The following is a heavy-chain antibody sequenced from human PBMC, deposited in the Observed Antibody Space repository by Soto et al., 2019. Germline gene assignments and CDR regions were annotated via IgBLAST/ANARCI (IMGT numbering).Heavy chain of an antibody. D-gene: IGHD2-2*01. V-gene: IGHV3-7*01. J-gene: IGHJ5*02. CDR2: IKQDGSEK. CDR3: ARGGTSWSDWFDP. CDR1: GFAFSTDW. Sequence: EVQLVESGGGLVQPGGSLRLSCAASGFAFSTDWMTWVRQAPGKGLEWVGNIKQDGSEKYYLDSVRGRFTISRDNAKNSLYLQMNSLRAEDTAVYYCARGGTSWSDWFDPWGQGSLVTVSS.